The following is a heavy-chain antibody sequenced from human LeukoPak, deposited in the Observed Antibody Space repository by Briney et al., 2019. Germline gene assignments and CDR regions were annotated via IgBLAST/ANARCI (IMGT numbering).Heavy chain of an antibody. D-gene: IGHD2-8*01. J-gene: IGHJ4*02. CDR2: ISGSGVST. Sequence: PGGSLRLSCAASGFIFSGYSMNWVRQAPGKGLEWVSGISGSGVSTYYGDSVKGRFTISRDNSKNTLYMQVNSLRADDTGVYYCAKYAGSASYRWYFDYWGQGTLITVSS. V-gene: IGHV3-23*01. CDR1: GFIFSGYS. CDR3: AKYAGSASYRWYFDY.